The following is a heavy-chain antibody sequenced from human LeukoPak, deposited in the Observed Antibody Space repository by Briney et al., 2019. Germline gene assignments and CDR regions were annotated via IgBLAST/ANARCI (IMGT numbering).Heavy chain of an antibody. CDR1: GFTFSSYW. D-gene: IGHD6-19*01. Sequence: PGGSLRLSCAASGFTFSSYWMHWVRQAPGKGLVWVSRINSDGSSTSYADSVKGRFIISRDNAKNTLYLQMNSLRAEDTAVYYCARGPRGQWLNYYYYYMDVWGKGTTVTVSS. V-gene: IGHV3-74*01. J-gene: IGHJ6*03. CDR3: ARGPRGQWLNYYYYYMDV. CDR2: INSDGSST.